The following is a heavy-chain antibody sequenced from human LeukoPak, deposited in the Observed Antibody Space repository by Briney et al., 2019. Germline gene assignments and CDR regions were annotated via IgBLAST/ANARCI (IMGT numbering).Heavy chain of an antibody. V-gene: IGHV4-59*01. D-gene: IGHD1-14*01. CDR3: ARNNNIRGDVNWFDP. CDR1: GASFTGDY. Sequence: SETLSLTCSISGASFTGDYWNWIRQPPGKGLEWIGFISNSGRTNYRSSLRSRVTISLDMSKNQFSLKLNSVTAADTAVYYCARNNNIRGDVNWFDPWGQGILVTVSS. J-gene: IGHJ5*02. CDR2: ISNSGRT.